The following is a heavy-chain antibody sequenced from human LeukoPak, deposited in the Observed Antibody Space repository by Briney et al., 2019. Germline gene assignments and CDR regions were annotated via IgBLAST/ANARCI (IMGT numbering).Heavy chain of an antibody. D-gene: IGHD3-10*01. CDR2: IWYDGSNK. V-gene: IGHV3-33*01. CDR1: GFTFSSYG. J-gene: IGHJ4*02. CDR3: ATHRDGSGSYGFDFDY. Sequence: PGRSLRLSCAASGFTFSSYGMHWVRQAPGKGLEWVAVIWYDGSNKYYADSVKGRFTISRDNSKNTLYLQMNSLRAEDTAVYYCATHRDGSGSYGFDFDYWGQGTLVTVSS.